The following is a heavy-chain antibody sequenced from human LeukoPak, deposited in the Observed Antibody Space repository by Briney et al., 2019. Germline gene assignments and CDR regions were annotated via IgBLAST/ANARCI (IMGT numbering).Heavy chain of an antibody. CDR2: IWYDGSHK. CDR3: AKDESGSYYATPDH. CDR1: GFTFSDYG. D-gene: IGHD3-22*01. V-gene: IGHV3-33*06. J-gene: IGHJ4*02. Sequence: GRSLTLSCAASGFTFSDYGMHWVRQAPGKGLEWVAVIWYDGSHKNYADSVRGRFTISRDNSENTLYLQMNSLRAEDTAMYYCAKDESGSYYATPDHWGQGTLVTVSS.